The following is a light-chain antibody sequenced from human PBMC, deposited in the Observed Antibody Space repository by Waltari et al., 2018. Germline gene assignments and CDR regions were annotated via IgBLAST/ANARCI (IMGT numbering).Light chain of an antibody. CDR1: SSDVGSYHY. Sequence: QSALTPPASVSGSPGQSLTLSCSGTSSDVGSYHYVSWYQQYPGPPPKLLIYDVTKRPSGVSGRFSGSKSGNTASLTISGLQPEDEADYFCSSYTPTSILVFGGGTKLTV. CDR3: SSYTPTSILV. V-gene: IGLV2-14*03. J-gene: IGLJ2*01. CDR2: DVT.